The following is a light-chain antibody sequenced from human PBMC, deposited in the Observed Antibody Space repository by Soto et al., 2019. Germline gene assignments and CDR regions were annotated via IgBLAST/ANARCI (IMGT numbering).Light chain of an antibody. CDR1: SSNIGSNY. CDR2: SNN. V-gene: IGLV1-47*02. CDR3: AAWDDSLSGWV. Sequence: QPVLTQPPSASGTPGQRVTISCSGSSSNIGSNYIYWYQQLPGTAPRLLIYSNNQRPSRVPDRFSGSKSGTSASLAISGLRSEDEADYYCAAWDDSLSGWVFGGGTKLTVL. J-gene: IGLJ3*02.